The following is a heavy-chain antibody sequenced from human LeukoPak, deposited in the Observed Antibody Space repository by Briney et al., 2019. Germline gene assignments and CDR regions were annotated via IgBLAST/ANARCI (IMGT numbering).Heavy chain of an antibody. D-gene: IGHD3-3*01. CDR1: GGSISTYY. J-gene: IGHJ3*02. CDR3: AREVESQGRSLDI. Sequence: SETLSLTCTVSGGSISTYYWTWIRQPAGKGLEWIGRIYTSGSTNYNPSLNSRVTMSVDTSKNQFSLKLRSVTAADTAVYYCAREVESQGRSLDIWGQGTMVTVSS. CDR2: IYTSGST. V-gene: IGHV4-4*07.